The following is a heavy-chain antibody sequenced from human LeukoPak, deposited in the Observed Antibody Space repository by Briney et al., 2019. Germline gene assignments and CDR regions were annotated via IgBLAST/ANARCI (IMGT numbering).Heavy chain of an antibody. CDR1: GYSFTSYW. CDR2: IYPGDSDT. D-gene: IGHD3-10*01. Sequence: GESLKISCKGSGYSFTSYWVGWVRQMPGKGLEWMGIIYPGDSDTRYSPSFQGQVTISADKSISTAYLQRSSLKASDTAMYYCATKVDGSGSYEGYFDYWGQGTLVTVSS. J-gene: IGHJ4*02. CDR3: ATKVDGSGSYEGYFDY. V-gene: IGHV5-51*01.